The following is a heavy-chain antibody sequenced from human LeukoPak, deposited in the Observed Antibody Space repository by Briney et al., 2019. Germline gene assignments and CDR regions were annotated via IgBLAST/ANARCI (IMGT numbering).Heavy chain of an antibody. J-gene: IGHJ2*01. CDR1: GFTFSSYA. V-gene: IGHV3-21*05. CDR3: ARIRDSRLPLDY. CDR2: IRSSGSYI. D-gene: IGHD3-16*01. Sequence: PGGSLRLSCAASGFTFSSYAMSWVRQAPGKGLEWIAYIRSSGSYIHYADTVRGRFFISRDNAKTSVDLHMNNLRDEDTALYYCARIRDSRLPLDYGGRGSRV.